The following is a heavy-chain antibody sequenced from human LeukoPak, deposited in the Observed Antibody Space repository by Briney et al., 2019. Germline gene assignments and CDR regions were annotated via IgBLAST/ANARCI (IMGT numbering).Heavy chain of an antibody. CDR3: ARDYGGTYYFDY. CDR1: GGSISSGDYY. D-gene: IGHD4-23*01. V-gene: IGHV4-30-4*01. CDR2: IYYSGST. J-gene: IGHJ4*02. Sequence: SETLSLTCTVSGGSISSGDYYWSWIRQPPRKGLEWIGYIYYSGSTYYNPSLKSRVTISVDTSKNQFSLKLSSVTAADTAVYYCARDYGGTYYFDYWGQGTLVTVSS.